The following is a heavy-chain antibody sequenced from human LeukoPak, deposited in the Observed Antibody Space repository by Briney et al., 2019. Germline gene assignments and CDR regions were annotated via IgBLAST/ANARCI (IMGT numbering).Heavy chain of an antibody. V-gene: IGHV3-74*01. D-gene: IGHD3/OR15-3a*01. CDR3: ARPMISVMSLGADF. CDR2: ISSDGSST. J-gene: IGHJ4*02. Sequence: GGSLTLSCAVSGFTFRNYWMHWVRQAPGRGLVWVSCISSDGSSTNYADSVKGRFSISRDNAKNTLYLHMNSLRVEDTAQYYCARPMISVMSLGADFWGQGSLVTVSS. CDR1: GFTFRNYW.